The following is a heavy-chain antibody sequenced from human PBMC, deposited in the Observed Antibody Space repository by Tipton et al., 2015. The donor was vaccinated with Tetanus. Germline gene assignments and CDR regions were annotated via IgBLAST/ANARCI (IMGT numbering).Heavy chain of an antibody. Sequence: QLVQSGAEVKKPGESLKISCKGSGYSFTSHWIAWVRQMPGKGLECMGIIYPGDSDTRYSPSFRGQVTISVDKSMSTAYLQWSSLKDSDTAMYYCARLGVGSSLSDCDSWGQGTLVTVSS. D-gene: IGHD2-15*01. CDR1: GYSFTSHW. CDR3: ARLGVGSSLSDCDS. J-gene: IGHJ4*02. V-gene: IGHV5-51*03. CDR2: IYPGDSDT.